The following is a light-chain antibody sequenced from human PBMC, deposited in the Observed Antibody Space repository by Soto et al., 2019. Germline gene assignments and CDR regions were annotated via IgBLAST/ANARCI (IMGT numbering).Light chain of an antibody. CDR3: QDYGSSLLIT. CDR1: QSVSSSY. J-gene: IGKJ5*01. CDR2: GAS. Sequence: EIVLTQSPGTLSLSPGERATLSCRASQSVSSSYLAWYQQKPGQAPRLLIYGASSRATGIPDRFSGSGSGTDFTFAISRLEPEDFAVDYCQDYGSSLLITFGQGTRLEIK. V-gene: IGKV3-20*01.